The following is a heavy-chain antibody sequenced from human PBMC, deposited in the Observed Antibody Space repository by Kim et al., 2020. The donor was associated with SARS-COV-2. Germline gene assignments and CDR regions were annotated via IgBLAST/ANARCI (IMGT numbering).Heavy chain of an antibody. CDR2: IIPIFGTA. D-gene: IGHD5-12*01. CDR3: ARDLVDIVATIKGYYGMDV. J-gene: IGHJ6*02. V-gene: IGHV1-69*06. Sequence: SVKVSCKASGGTFSSYAISWVRQAPGQGLEWMGGIIPIFGTANYAQKFQGRVTITADKSTSTAYMELSSLRSEDTAVYYCARDLVDIVATIKGYYGMDVWGQGTTVTVSS. CDR1: GGTFSSYA.